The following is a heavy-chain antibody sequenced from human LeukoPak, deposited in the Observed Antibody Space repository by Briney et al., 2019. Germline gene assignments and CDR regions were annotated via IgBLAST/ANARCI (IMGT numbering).Heavy chain of an antibody. CDR3: ARETRGGAYCGGDCYWDDAFDI. J-gene: IGHJ3*02. Sequence: GGSLRLSCAASGFTFDDYAVHWVRQAPEKGLEWVAGISWRSGSIGYADSVKGRFTISRDNAKNSLYMQMNSLRAEDTALYYCARETRGGAYCGGDCYWDDAFDIWGQGTMVTVSS. CDR2: ISWRSGSI. V-gene: IGHV3-9*01. CDR1: GFTFDDYA. D-gene: IGHD2-21*02.